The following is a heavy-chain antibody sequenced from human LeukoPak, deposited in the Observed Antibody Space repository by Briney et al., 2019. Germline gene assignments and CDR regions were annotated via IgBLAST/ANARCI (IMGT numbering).Heavy chain of an antibody. J-gene: IGHJ4*02. CDR2: IRSKTDGGTT. D-gene: IGHD3-16*02. Sequence: PGGSLRLSCAASGFTFRDAWMTWVRQAPGKGLEWVGRIRSKTDGGTTDYAVSVQGRFTISRDNSKNTLYLQMNSLRAEDTAVYYCASLGGLSDWGQGTLVTVSS. CDR1: GFTFRDAW. V-gene: IGHV3-15*01. CDR3: ASLGGLSD.